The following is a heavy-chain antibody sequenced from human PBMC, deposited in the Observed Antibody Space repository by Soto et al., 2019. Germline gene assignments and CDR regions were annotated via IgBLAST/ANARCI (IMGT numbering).Heavy chain of an antibody. J-gene: IGHJ6*02. CDR1: GYTFTSYY. CDR2: INASGGNT. D-gene: IGHD3-3*01. Sequence: ASVKVSCKASGYTFTSYYMHWVRQAPGQGLEWMGIINASGGNTKYAQKFQGRVTMTRDTSASTVYMELSSLRSEDTAVYYCAREYYDVVWDYYYGMDVWGQGTTVTVSS. V-gene: IGHV1-46*01. CDR3: AREYYDVVWDYYYGMDV.